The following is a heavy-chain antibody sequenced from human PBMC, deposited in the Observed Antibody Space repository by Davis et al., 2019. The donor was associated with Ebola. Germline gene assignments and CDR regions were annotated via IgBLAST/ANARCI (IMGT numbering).Heavy chain of an antibody. CDR3: ARDLGFTSNFYGMDV. V-gene: IGHV3-33*01. D-gene: IGHD3-16*01. CDR1: GFTFSSYG. Sequence: GESLKISCAASGFTFSSYGMHWVRQAPGKGLEWVAVIWYDGSNKYYADSVKGRFTISRDNSKNTLYLQMNSLRAEDTAVHYCARDLGFTSNFYGMDVWGKGTTVTVSS. J-gene: IGHJ6*04. CDR2: IWYDGSNK.